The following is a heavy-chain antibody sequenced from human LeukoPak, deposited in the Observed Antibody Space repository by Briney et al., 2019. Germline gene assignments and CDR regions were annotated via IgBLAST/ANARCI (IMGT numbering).Heavy chain of an antibody. V-gene: IGHV3-21*06. Sequence: GGSLRLSCAASGFAFSSYTMNWVRQAPGKGLEWVSSISSSGSYIYYADSLKGRFTISRDNAKNSLYLKMNSLRGGDTAVYHCARVIPVAGYYYYGMDVWGQGTTVTVSS. CDR3: ARVIPVAGYYYYGMDV. D-gene: IGHD6-19*01. J-gene: IGHJ6*02. CDR2: ISSSGSYI. CDR1: GFAFSSYT.